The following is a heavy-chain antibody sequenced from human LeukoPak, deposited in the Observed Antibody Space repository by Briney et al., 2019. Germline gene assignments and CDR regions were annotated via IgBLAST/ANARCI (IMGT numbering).Heavy chain of an antibody. CDR2: IKQDGSEK. CDR1: GFTFSSYW. Sequence: PGGSLRLSCAASGFTFSSYWMSWVRQAPGKGLEWVANIKQDGSEKYYVDSVKGRFTISRDNAKNSLYLQMNSLRTEDTAVYFCARDGSGEWPIGYWGQGTLVTVSS. V-gene: IGHV3-7*01. J-gene: IGHJ4*02. D-gene: IGHD3-10*01. CDR3: ARDGSGEWPIGY.